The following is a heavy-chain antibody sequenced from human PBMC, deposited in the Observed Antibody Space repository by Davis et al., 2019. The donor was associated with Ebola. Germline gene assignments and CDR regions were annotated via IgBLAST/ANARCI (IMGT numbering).Heavy chain of an antibody. CDR1: GYTFTGYY. CDR2: ISPNTGGT. Sequence: ASVKVSCKASGYTFTGYYMHWVRQAPGQGLEWMGWISPNTGGTIYAQKFQDRVTMTRDTSISTAYMELSRLRYDDTAVYYCARLGSAPFDYWGQGTLVTVSS. V-gene: IGHV1-2*02. CDR3: ARLGSAPFDY. D-gene: IGHD1-26*01. J-gene: IGHJ4*02.